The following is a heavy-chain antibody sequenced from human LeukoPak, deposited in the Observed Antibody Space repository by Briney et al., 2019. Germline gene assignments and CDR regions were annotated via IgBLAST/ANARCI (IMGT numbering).Heavy chain of an antibody. CDR1: GFIFSSYA. CDR3: ARDPGRTGFDY. D-gene: IGHD1/OR15-1a*01. Sequence: PGGSLRLSCAVSGFIFSSYAMSWVRQAPGKGLEWVANIKQDGSGLYYVESVKGRFTISRDNAKNSLYLRMTSLRAEDTAVYYCARDPGRTGFDYWGQGIPVTVSS. J-gene: IGHJ4*02. CDR2: IKQDGSGL. V-gene: IGHV3-7*03.